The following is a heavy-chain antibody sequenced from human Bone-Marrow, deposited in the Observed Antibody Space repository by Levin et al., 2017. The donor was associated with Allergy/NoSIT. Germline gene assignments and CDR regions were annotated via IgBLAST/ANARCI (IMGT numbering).Heavy chain of an antibody. CDR2: IIPFLGTP. CDR1: GGTFSTFA. J-gene: IGHJ3*01. D-gene: IGHD2-15*01. CDR3: ARVRYCNSGSCYYEPGAFDS. V-gene: IGHV1-69*10. Sequence: SVKVSCKASGGTFSTFAITWVRQAPGQRLEWMGGIIPFLGTPKYAQKFQGRITITADKTTNAYMELNSLTSDDTATYYCARVRYCNSGSCYYEPGAFDSWGQGTMITVS.